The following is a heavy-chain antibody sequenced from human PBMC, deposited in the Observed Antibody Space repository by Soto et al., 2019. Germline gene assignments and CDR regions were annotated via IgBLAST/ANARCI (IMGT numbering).Heavy chain of an antibody. J-gene: IGHJ4*02. V-gene: IGHV3-23*01. D-gene: IGHD3-10*01. CDR1: GFTFSSYA. Sequence: GVLRLSCAASGFTFSSYAMSWVRQAPGKGLEWVSAISGSGGSTYYADSVKGRFTISRDNSKNTLYLQMNSLRAEDTAVYYCAKDKSYYGSGSYPFWGQGTLVTVSS. CDR2: ISGSGGST. CDR3: AKDKSYYGSGSYPF.